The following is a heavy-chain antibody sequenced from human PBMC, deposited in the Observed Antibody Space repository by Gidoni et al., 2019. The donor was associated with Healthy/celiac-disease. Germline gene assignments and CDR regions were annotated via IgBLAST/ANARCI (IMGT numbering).Heavy chain of an antibody. CDR1: GFPFSSYG. Sequence: QVQLVESGGGVVQPGRSLRLSCAASGFPFSSYGMPWVRQAPGKGLEWVAVRSYDGSNKYYADSVKGRFTISRDNSKNTLYLQMNSLRAEDTAVYYCAKVLSGQNYYYDSSGYPLDYWGQGTLVTVSS. J-gene: IGHJ4*02. D-gene: IGHD3-22*01. CDR2: RSYDGSNK. CDR3: AKVLSGQNYYYDSSGYPLDY. V-gene: IGHV3-30*18.